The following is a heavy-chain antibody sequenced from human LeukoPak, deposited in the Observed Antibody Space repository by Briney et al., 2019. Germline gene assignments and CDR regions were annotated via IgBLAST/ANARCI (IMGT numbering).Heavy chain of an antibody. D-gene: IGHD3-16*01. Sequence: ASVKVSCKASGYTFTGYYMHWVRQAPGQGLEWMGWINPNSGGTSYAQKFQGRVTMTRDTSISTAYMGLSRLRSDDTAVYYCARAFGGVVYFDYWGQGTLVTVSS. CDR1: GYTFTGYY. CDR3: ARAFGGVVYFDY. CDR2: INPNSGGT. V-gene: IGHV1-2*02. J-gene: IGHJ4*02.